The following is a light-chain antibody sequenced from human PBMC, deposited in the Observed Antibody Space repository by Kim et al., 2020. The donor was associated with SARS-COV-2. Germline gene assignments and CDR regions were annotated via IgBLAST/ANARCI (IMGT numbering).Light chain of an antibody. CDR2: KAS. CDR1: QSISSW. J-gene: IGKJ1*01. CDR3: QQYNSYSWT. V-gene: IGKV1-5*03. Sequence: ASVRDRVTIKCRASQSISSWLAWYQQKPGKAPKLLSYKASSLQTGVPSRFSGSGSGTEFTLTISSLQPDDFATYYCQQYNSYSWTFGQGTKVEIK.